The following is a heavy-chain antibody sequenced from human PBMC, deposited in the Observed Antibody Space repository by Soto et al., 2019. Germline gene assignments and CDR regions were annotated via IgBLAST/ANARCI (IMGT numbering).Heavy chain of an antibody. CDR3: ARVDTAMGTRFDY. CDR1: GGSISSGDYY. Sequence: SETLSLTCTVSGGSISSGDYYWSWIRQPPGKGLEWIGYIYYSGSTYYNPSLKSRVTISVDTSKNQFSLKLSSVTAADTAVYYCARVDTAMGTRFDYWGQGTLVTGSS. V-gene: IGHV4-30-4*01. J-gene: IGHJ4*02. D-gene: IGHD5-18*01. CDR2: IYYSGST.